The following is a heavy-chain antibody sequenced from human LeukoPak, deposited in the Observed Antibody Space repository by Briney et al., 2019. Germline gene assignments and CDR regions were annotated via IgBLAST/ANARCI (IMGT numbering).Heavy chain of an antibody. Sequence: PSETLSLTCAVSGGSITTFNWWSWVRQPPGKGLEWIGEIYHSGNTDYNPSLKSRVTISVDKSKNQFSLKLSSVTAADTAVYYCARVPQYSSGWYPPNYFDYWGQGTLVTVSS. J-gene: IGHJ4*02. CDR2: IYHSGNT. CDR1: GGSITTFNW. V-gene: IGHV4-4*02. CDR3: ARVPQYSSGWYPPNYFDY. D-gene: IGHD6-19*01.